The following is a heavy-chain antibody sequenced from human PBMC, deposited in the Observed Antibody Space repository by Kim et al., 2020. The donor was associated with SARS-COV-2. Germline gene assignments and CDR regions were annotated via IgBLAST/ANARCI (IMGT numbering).Heavy chain of an antibody. D-gene: IGHD4-17*01. J-gene: IGHJ4*02. V-gene: IGHV1-69*01. CDR3: ARGTGDGDYPIDY. Sequence: YAQKFQGRVTITADESPSTAYMELSSLRSEDTAVYYCARGTGDGDYPIDYWGQGTLVTVSS.